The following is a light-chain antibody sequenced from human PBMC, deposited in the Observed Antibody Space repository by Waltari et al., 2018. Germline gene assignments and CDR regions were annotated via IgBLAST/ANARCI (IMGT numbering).Light chain of an antibody. J-gene: IGKJ3*01. CDR3: QQLNSYL. CDR2: AAS. Sequence: DIQLTQSPSFLSASVGDRVTITCRASQGISSYLAWYQQKPGKAPKLLIYAASTLQSGVPSRFSGSGSGTEFTLTISSLQPEDVATYYCQQLNSYLFGPGTKVDIK. CDR1: QGISSY. V-gene: IGKV1-9*01.